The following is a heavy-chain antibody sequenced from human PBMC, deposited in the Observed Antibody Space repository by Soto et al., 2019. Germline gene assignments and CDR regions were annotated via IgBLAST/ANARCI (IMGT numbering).Heavy chain of an antibody. V-gene: IGHV4-30-4*01. Sequence: QVQLQESGPGLVKPSQTLSLTCTVSGGSISSGDYYWSWIRQPPGKGLEWIGSIYYSGSTYYNPSLKRRVTISVDTSKNQFSLTLNSVTAADTAVYYCASRHSSPYFDYWGQGTLVTVSS. CDR1: GGSISSGDYY. CDR3: ASRHSSPYFDY. D-gene: IGHD6-13*01. J-gene: IGHJ4*02. CDR2: IYYSGST.